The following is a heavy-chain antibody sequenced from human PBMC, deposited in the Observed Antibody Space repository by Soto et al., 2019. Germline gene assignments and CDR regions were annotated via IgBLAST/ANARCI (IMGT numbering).Heavy chain of an antibody. D-gene: IGHD2-15*01. CDR1: GLTFSSYG. V-gene: IGHV3-30*18. CDR2: ISYDGSNK. CDR3: AKALGYCSGGSCYGYFDY. Sequence: QVQLVESGGGVVQPGRSLRLSCAASGLTFSSYGMHWVRQAPGKGLEWVAVISYDGSNKYYADSVKGRFTISRDNSKNTLYLQMNSLRAEDTAVYYCAKALGYCSGGSCYGYFDYWGQGTLVTVSS. J-gene: IGHJ4*02.